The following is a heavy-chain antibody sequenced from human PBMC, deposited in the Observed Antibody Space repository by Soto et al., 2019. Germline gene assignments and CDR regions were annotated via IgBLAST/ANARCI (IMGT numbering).Heavy chain of an antibody. J-gene: IGHJ3*02. CDR2: LYTGTDT. CDR3: ARDRRYYLDAFDI. D-gene: IGHD3-22*01. Sequence: GGSLRLSCAASGFTVSSTYLTWVRQAPGKGLEWVAILYTGTDTVYADSVKGRFTISRDNAKNSLYLQMNSLRAEDTAVYYCARDRRYYLDAFDIWGQGTMVTVSS. CDR1: GFTVSSTY. V-gene: IGHV3-53*01.